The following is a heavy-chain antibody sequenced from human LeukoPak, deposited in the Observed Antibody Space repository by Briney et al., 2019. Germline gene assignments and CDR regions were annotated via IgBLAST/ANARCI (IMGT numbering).Heavy chain of an antibody. CDR2: INSDGSST. Sequence: GGSLRPSCAASGFTFSTYWMHWVRQAPGKGLVWVSRINSDGSSTSYADSVKGRFTISRDNAKNTLYLQMNSLRAEDTAVYYCAREIVAAGAFDIWGQGTMVTVSS. J-gene: IGHJ3*02. CDR1: GFTFSTYW. D-gene: IGHD6-13*01. V-gene: IGHV3-74*01. CDR3: AREIVAAGAFDI.